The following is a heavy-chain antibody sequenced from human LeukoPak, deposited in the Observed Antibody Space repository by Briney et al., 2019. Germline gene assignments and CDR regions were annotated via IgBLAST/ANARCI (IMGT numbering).Heavy chain of an antibody. CDR2: INWNGGST. CDR1: GFTLDDYG. Sequence: GGSLRLSCAASGFTLDDYGMSWVRQVPGKGLEWVSGINWNGGSTGYADSVKGRFTISRDNAKKSLYLQMNSLRAEDTALYHCARDGIGWYSDYWGQGTLVTVPS. D-gene: IGHD6-19*01. V-gene: IGHV3-20*01. CDR3: ARDGIGWYSDY. J-gene: IGHJ4*02.